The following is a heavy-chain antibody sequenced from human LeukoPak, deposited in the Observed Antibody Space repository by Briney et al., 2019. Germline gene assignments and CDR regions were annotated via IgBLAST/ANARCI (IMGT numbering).Heavy chain of an antibody. V-gene: IGHV4-39*01. CDR1: GGSISSNTYY. D-gene: IGHD3-22*01. Sequence: PSGTLSLTCTVSGGSISSNTYYWDWIRQPPGKGLDCIGSIYYGGSTYYNPSLKSRVIISVDTSKNQFSLKLSSVTAADTAVYYCARAYYYASSAFDIWGQGTMVTVSS. J-gene: IGHJ3*02. CDR3: ARAYYYASSAFDI. CDR2: IYYGGST.